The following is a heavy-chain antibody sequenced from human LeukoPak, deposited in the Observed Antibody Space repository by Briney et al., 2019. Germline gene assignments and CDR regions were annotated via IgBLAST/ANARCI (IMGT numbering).Heavy chain of an antibody. CDR3: GKGGSGFCYYYGMDV. J-gene: IGHJ6*04. Sequence: GGSLRLSCAASGFTFSSYGMHWVRQAPGKGLEWVAVISYDGSNKYYADSVKGRFTISRDNSKNTLYLQMNSLRAEDTAVYYCGKGGSGFCYYYGMDVWGKGTTVTVSS. D-gene: IGHD3-3*01. CDR1: GFTFSSYG. CDR2: ISYDGSNK. V-gene: IGHV3-30*18.